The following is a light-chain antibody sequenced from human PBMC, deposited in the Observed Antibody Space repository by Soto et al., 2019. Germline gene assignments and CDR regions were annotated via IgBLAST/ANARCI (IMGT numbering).Light chain of an antibody. CDR2: DVS. CDR3: GPYTTCNTGQMA. CDR1: SSDVGGYNY. Sequence: QSALTQPASVSGSPGQSITISCTGTSSDVGGYNYVSWYQHHPGKAPKLMIFDVSNRPSGVSNRFSGSKSGNTASLTISGLQPEDEADYYSGPYTTCNTGQMAFGTGIKLTAL. J-gene: IGLJ1*01. V-gene: IGLV2-14*03.